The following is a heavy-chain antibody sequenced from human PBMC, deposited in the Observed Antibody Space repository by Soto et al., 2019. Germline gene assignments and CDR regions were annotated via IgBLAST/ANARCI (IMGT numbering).Heavy chain of an antibody. CDR3: VSDVYYDFWSGYREFDY. D-gene: IGHD3-3*01. J-gene: IGHJ4*02. V-gene: IGHV1-69*02. Sequence: QVQLVQSGAEVKKPGSSVKVSCKASGGTFSSYTISWVRQAPGQGLEWMGRIIPILGIANYAQKFQGRVTITADKSTSTAYMEPSSLRSEDSAVYYCVSDVYYDFWSGYREFDYWGQGTLVTVSS. CDR2: IIPILGIA. CDR1: GGTFSSYT.